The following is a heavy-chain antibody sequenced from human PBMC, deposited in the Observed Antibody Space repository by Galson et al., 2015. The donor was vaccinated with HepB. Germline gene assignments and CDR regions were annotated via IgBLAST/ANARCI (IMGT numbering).Heavy chain of an antibody. Sequence: SVKVSCKASGGTFSSYAISWVRQAPGQGLEWMGGIIPILGIANYAQKFQGRVTITADKSTSTAYMELSSLRSEDTAVYYCARIYGGNSRFDYWGQGTLVTVSS. CDR2: IIPILGIA. D-gene: IGHD4-23*01. CDR1: GGTFSSYA. V-gene: IGHV1-69*10. J-gene: IGHJ4*02. CDR3: ARIYGGNSRFDY.